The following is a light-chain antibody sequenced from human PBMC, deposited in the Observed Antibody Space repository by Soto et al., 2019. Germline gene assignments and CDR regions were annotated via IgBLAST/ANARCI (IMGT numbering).Light chain of an antibody. CDR1: QGISSA. CDR2: DAS. CDR3: QQFNSYFWT. V-gene: IGKV1-13*02. J-gene: IGKJ1*01. Sequence: AIQLTQSPSSLSASVGDRVTITCRASQGISSALAWYQQKPGKAPKLLIYDASSLESGVPSRFSGSGSGTDFTLTISSLQPEDFANYYCQQFNSYFWTFGQGTKVEIK.